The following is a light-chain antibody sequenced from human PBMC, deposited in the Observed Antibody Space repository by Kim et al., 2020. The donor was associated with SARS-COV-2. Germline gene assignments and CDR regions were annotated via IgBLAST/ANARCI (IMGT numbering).Light chain of an antibody. CDR1: QGISNY. J-gene: IGKJ4*01. V-gene: IGKV1-27*01. Sequence: ASVGDRITITCRASQGISNYLVWYQQKPGNVPKLLIYAASTLQSGVPSRFSGSGSGTDFTLTISSLQPEDVATYYCQNYNSAPLTFGGGTKVDIK. CDR2: AAS. CDR3: QNYNSAPLT.